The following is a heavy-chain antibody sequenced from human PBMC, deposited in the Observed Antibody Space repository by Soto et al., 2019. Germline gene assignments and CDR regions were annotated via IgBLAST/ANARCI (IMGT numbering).Heavy chain of an antibody. V-gene: IGHV1-18*01. Sequence: QVHLLQSGAEVKKPGASVKVSCKASGYTFTSYGITWVRQAPGQGLEWMGWISAHNGNTDYAQKLQGRVIVTRDTSTSTAYMELRSLRSDDTAVYYCARGRHGDYWGQGALVTVSS. CDR2: ISAHNGNT. CDR1: GYTFTSYG. CDR3: ARGRHGDY. J-gene: IGHJ4*02.